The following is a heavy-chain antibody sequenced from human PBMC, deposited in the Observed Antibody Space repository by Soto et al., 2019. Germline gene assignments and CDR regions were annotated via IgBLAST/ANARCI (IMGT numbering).Heavy chain of an antibody. CDR2: INHSGST. V-gene: IGHV4-34*01. CDR3: ARGARNYYGSGSVYFDY. D-gene: IGHD3-10*01. CDR1: GGSFSGYY. J-gene: IGHJ4*02. Sequence: PSETLSLTCAVYGGSFSGYYWSWIRQPPGKGLEWIGEINHSGSTNYNPSLKSRVTISVDTSKNQFSLKLSSVTAADTAVYYCARGARNYYGSGSVYFDYWGQGTLVTVSS.